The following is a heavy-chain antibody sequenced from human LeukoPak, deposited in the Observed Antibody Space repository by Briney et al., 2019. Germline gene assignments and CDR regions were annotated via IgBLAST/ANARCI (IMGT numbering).Heavy chain of an antibody. J-gene: IGHJ3*01. CDR3: AGPSRGTPFDV. V-gene: IGHV5-51*01. CDR2: IYPGDSDT. CDR1: GYTFSKYW. Sequence: GESLKISCKGSGYTFSKYWIGWVRQMPGKGLEWMGIIYPGDSDTRYSPSFQGQVTISVDKSINTAYLQWSSLKASDTALYSCAGPSRGTPFDVWGQGTMVTVSS. D-gene: IGHD3-16*01.